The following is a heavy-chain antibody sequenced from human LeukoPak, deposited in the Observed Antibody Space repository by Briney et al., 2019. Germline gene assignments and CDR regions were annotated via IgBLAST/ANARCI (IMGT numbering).Heavy chain of an antibody. CDR3: ARWVVTAIRDAFDI. V-gene: IGHV4-34*01. CDR2: INHSGST. J-gene: IGHJ3*02. D-gene: IGHD2-21*02. Sequence: PSETLSLTCAVYGGSFSDYYWSWIRQPPTKGLEWIGEINHSGSTNYNPSLKSRVTISVDTSKNQFSLKLSSVTAADTAVYYCARWVVTAIRDAFDIWGQGTMVTVSS. CDR1: GGSFSDYY.